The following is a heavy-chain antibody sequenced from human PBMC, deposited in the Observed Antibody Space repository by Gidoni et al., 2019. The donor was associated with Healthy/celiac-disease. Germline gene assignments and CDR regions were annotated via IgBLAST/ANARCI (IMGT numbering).Heavy chain of an antibody. CDR3: ARVGGVLRFLEWYNDY. CDR1: GYSISSGYY. V-gene: IGHV4-38-2*01. D-gene: IGHD3-3*01. Sequence: QVQLQESGPGLVQPSETLSLTCAVSGYSISSGYYWGWIRQPPGKGLEWIGSIYHSGSTYYNPSLKSRVTISVDTSKNQFSLKLSSVTAADTAVYYCARVGGVLRFLEWYNDYWGQGTLVTVSS. J-gene: IGHJ4*02. CDR2: IYHSGST.